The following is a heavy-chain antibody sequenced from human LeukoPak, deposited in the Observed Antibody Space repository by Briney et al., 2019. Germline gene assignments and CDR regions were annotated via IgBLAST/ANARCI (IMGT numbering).Heavy chain of an antibody. CDR2: IYYSGST. J-gene: IGHJ5*02. V-gene: IGHV4-59*01. CDR3: ARDTDWNDAWFDP. D-gene: IGHD1-1*01. CDR1: GGSISSYY. Sequence: PSETLSLTCTVSGGSISSYYWSWIRQPPGKGLEWIGYIYYSGSTNYNPSLKSRVTISVDTSKNQFSLKLSSVTAADTAVYYCARDTDWNDAWFDPWGQGTLVTVSS.